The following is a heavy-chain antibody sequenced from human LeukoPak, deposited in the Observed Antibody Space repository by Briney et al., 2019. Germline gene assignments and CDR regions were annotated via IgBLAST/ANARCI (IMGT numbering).Heavy chain of an antibody. CDR3: ARASATQRPFDY. V-gene: IGHV3-53*01. CDR1: GFTVSSNY. Sequence: GGSLRLSCAASGFTVSSNYMSWVRQAPGKGLEWVSVIYSGGSTYYADSVKGRFTISRDNAKNSLYLQMNSLRAEDTAVYYCARASATQRPFDYWGQGTLVTVSS. CDR2: IYSGGST. J-gene: IGHJ4*02. D-gene: IGHD1-26*01.